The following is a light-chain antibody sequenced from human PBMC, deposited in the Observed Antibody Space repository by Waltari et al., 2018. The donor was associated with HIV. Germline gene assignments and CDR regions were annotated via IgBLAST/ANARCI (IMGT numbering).Light chain of an antibody. CDR1: NSNIGRNT. Sequence: QSVLTQPPSASGTPGQRVTISCSGSNSNIGRNTVSWFQQLPGPAPKVLIYGKNQRPSGVPDRFAGSKSGTSASLAISGLQSDDEADYFCASWDDSFNGPVFGGGTKLTVV. CDR3: ASWDDSFNGPV. V-gene: IGLV1-44*01. J-gene: IGLJ2*01. CDR2: GKN.